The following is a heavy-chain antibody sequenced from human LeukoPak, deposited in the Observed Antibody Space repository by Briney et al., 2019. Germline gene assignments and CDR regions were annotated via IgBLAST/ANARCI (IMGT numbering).Heavy chain of an antibody. CDR3: AKDGLITMVRGVIDY. CDR2: ISGDGGST. D-gene: IGHD3-10*01. J-gene: IGHJ4*02. Sequence: GGSLRLSCAASGFTFDDYVMHWVRQAPGKGLEWVSLISGDGGSTYYADSVKGRFTISRDNSKNSLYLQMNSLRTEDTALYYCAKDGLITMVRGVIDYWGQGTLVTVSS. CDR1: GFTFDDYV. V-gene: IGHV3-43*02.